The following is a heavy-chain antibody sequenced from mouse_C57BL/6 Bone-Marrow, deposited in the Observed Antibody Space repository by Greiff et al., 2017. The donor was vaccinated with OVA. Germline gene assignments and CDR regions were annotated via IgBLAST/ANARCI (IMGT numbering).Heavy chain of an antibody. CDR3: ARGGDYDGRDFDY. CDR1: GYSITSGYY. V-gene: IGHV3-6*01. CDR2: ISYDGSN. J-gene: IGHJ2*01. D-gene: IGHD2-4*01. Sequence: EVKLQESGPGLVKPSQSLSLTCSVTGYSITSGYYWNWIRQFPGNKLEWMGYISYDGSNNYNPSLKNRISITRDTSKNQFFLKLNSVTTEDTATYYCARGGDYDGRDFDYWGQGTTLTVSS.